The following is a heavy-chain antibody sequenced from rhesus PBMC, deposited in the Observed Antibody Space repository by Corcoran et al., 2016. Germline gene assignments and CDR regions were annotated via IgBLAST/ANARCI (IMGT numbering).Heavy chain of an antibody. CDR1: GGSISSSNW. CDR3: ARNYNVWTAYLDY. Sequence: QVQLQESGPGLVKPSETLPLTCAVSGGSISSSNWWSWTRQPPGKGLEWIGYISGSSGSTSYNPSLKSRVTISTDTSKNQFSLKLNSVTAADTAVYYCARNYNVWTAYLDYWGQGVLVTVSS. V-gene: IGHV4-65*01. J-gene: IGHJ4*01. CDR2: ISGSSGST. D-gene: IGHD3-3*01.